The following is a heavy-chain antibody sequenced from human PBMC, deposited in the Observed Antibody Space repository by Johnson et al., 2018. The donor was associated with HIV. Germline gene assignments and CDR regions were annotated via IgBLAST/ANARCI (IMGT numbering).Heavy chain of an antibody. CDR2: IYSGGNT. J-gene: IGHJ3*02. CDR3: AGAFSSAWYPHDAFDI. CDR1: GFTVSNNF. D-gene: IGHD6-19*01. Sequence: VQLVESGGGLVQPGGSLRLSCAASGFTVSNNFMNWVRQAPGKGLEWVSLIYSGGNTYYADSVRGRFTISRDNFQNTLYLQMNSLSAEDTAVYYCAGAFSSAWYPHDAFDIWGQGTMVTVSS. V-gene: IGHV3-66*01.